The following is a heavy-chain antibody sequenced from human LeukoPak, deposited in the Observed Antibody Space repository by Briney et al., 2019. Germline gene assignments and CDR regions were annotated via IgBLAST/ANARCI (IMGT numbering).Heavy chain of an antibody. J-gene: IGHJ4*02. V-gene: IGHV3-23*01. CDR3: AKDFTILGVVIISGFDY. Sequence: PGGSLRLSCAASGFTFSSYAMSWVRQAPGKGLEWVSAISGSGGSTYYADSVKGRFTISRDNSKNTLYLQMYSLRAEDTAVYYCAKDFTILGVVIISGFDYWGQGTLVTVSS. CDR1: GFTFSSYA. CDR2: ISGSGGST. D-gene: IGHD3-3*01.